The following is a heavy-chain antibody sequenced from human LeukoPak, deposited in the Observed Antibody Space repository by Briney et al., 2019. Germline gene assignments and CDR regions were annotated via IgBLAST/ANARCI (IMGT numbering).Heavy chain of an antibody. D-gene: IGHD5-12*01. J-gene: IGHJ4*02. V-gene: IGHV3-21*04. CDR2: ISSSSSYI. CDR3: TTDEWDSGDTFDY. Sequence: PGGSLRLSCAASGFTFSSYSMNWVRQAPGKGLEWVSSISSSSSYIYYADSVKGRFTISRDNAKNSLYLQMNSLRAEDTAVYYCTTDEWDSGDTFDYWGQGTLVTVSS. CDR1: GFTFSSYS.